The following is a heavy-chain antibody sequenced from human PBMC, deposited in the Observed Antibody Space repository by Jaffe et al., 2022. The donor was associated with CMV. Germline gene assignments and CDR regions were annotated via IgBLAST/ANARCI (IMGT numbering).Heavy chain of an antibody. D-gene: IGHD6-19*01. CDR3: ARIINLGIAVAGPFDY. CDR1: GFTFSSYE. CDR2: ISSSGSTI. Sequence: EVQLVESGGGLVQPGGSLRLSCAASGFTFSSYEMNWVRQAPGKGLEWVSYISSSGSTIYYADSVKGRFTISRDNAKNSLYLQMNSLRAEDTAVYYCARIINLGIAVAGPFDYWGQGTLVTVSS. J-gene: IGHJ4*02. V-gene: IGHV3-48*03.